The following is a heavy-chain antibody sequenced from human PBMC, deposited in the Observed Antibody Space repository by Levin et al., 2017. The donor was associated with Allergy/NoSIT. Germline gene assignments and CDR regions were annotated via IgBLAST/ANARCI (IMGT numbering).Heavy chain of an antibody. CDR3: AILSSGPSLCMDV. V-gene: IGHV4-59*01. CDR1: GGSISSYY. Sequence: SETLSLTCTVSGGSISSYYWNWIRQPPGKGLEWFGYIYYSGSTNYNPSLKSRVALSVDTSKYQFSLSLSSVTAADAALYYCAILSSGPSLCMDVWGQGTTVTVSS. D-gene: IGHD3-10*02. CDR2: IYYSGST. J-gene: IGHJ6*02.